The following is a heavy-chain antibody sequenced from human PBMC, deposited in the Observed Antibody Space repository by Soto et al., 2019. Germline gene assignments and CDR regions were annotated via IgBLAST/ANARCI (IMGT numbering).Heavy chain of an antibody. J-gene: IGHJ5*02. CDR2: IYWDDDK. V-gene: IGHV2-5*02. Sequence: QITLKESGPTLVKPTQTLTLTCTFSGFSLSTSGVGVGWIRQPPGKALEWLALIYWDDDKRYSPSLKSRLTITKDTPKSQVVVTMTNTDPVDTATYYCAHSPMMYGRYGDWFDPWGQGTLVTVSS. D-gene: IGHD5-12*01. CDR3: AHSPMMYGRYGDWFDP. CDR1: GFSLSTSGVG.